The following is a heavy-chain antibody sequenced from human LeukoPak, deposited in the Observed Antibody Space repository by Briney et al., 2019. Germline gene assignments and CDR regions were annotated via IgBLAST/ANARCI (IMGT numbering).Heavy chain of an antibody. Sequence: SETLSLTCTVSHGSISSYYWSRIRQPPGKGLEWIGYIYYRGNTNYNPSLKSRVTISVDTSKNQFSLKLSSVTAADTAVYYCARGRVGENDYWGQGTLVTVSS. CDR3: ARGRVGENDY. V-gene: IGHV4-59*01. CDR2: IYYRGNT. J-gene: IGHJ4*02. CDR1: HGSISSYY. D-gene: IGHD1-26*01.